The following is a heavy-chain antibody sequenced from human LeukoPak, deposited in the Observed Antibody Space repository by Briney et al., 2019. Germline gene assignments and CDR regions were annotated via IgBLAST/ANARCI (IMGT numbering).Heavy chain of an antibody. D-gene: IGHD5-18*01. CDR1: GFTFSNAW. Sequence: GGSLRLSCAASGFTFSNAWMSWVRQAPGKGLEWVGRIKSKTDGGTTDYAAPVKGRFTISRDNSKNTLYLQMNSLRAEDTAVYYCAKGDTAGFDYWGQGTLVTVSS. V-gene: IGHV3-15*01. CDR2: IKSKTDGGTT. J-gene: IGHJ4*02. CDR3: AKGDTAGFDY.